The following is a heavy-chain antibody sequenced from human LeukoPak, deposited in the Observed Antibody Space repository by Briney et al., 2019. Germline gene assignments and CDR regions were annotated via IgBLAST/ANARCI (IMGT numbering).Heavy chain of an antibody. CDR3: ARVNYDSRGQPLGLFDS. D-gene: IGHD3-22*01. V-gene: IGHV4-61*02. J-gene: IGHJ4*02. CDR1: GGSISSGSYY. Sequence: SQTLSLTCTVSGGSISSGSYYWSWIRQPAGKGLEWIGRIYTSGSTNYNPSLKSRVTILVDTSKNQFSLKLSSVTAADTAVYYCARVNYDSRGQPLGLFDSWGQGTLVTVSS. CDR2: IYTSGST.